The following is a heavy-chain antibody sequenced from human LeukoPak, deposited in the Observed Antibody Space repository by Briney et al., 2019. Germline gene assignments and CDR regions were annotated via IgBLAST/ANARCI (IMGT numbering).Heavy chain of an antibody. CDR2: INPNSGGT. CDR1: GYTFTGYY. Sequence: GASVKLSCKASGYTFTGYYMHWVRQAPGQGLEWMGWINPNSGGTNYAQKFQGRVTMTRDTSISTAYMELSRLRSDDTAVYYCARAVGWDRRQRTYYYYYMDVWGKGTTVTVSS. D-gene: IGHD1-26*01. J-gene: IGHJ6*03. CDR3: ARAVGWDRRQRTYYYYYMDV. V-gene: IGHV1-2*02.